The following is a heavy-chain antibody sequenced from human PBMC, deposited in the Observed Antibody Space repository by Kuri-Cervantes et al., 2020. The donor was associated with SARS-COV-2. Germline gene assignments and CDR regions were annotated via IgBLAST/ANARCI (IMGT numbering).Heavy chain of an antibody. J-gene: IGHJ4*02. CDR2: ISSSSSYI. Sequence: GGSLRLSCADSGFTFSSYSMNWVRQAPGKGLEWVSYISSSSSYIYYADSLKGRFTISRDNAKNSLYLQMNSLRAEDTAVYYCAKSSSSSGWYQSYYFDYWGQGTLVTVSS. CDR1: GFTFSSYS. CDR3: AKSSSSSGWYQSYYFDY. V-gene: IGHV3-21*04. D-gene: IGHD6-13*01.